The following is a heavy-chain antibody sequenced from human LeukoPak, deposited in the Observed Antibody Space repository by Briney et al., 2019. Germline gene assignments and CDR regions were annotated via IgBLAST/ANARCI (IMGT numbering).Heavy chain of an antibody. CDR1: GGTFSSYD. J-gene: IGHJ4*02. CDR3: ARDYIGHESLTGYYNPSHFDY. Sequence: SVKVSCKASGGTFSSYDISWVRQAPGQGLEWMGGIMPISGTANYAQKFQGRVTITADKPTNTAYMELSSLRSEDTAVYYCARDYIGHESLTGYYNPSHFDYWGQGTLVTVSS. D-gene: IGHD3-9*01. V-gene: IGHV1-69*06. CDR2: IMPISGTA.